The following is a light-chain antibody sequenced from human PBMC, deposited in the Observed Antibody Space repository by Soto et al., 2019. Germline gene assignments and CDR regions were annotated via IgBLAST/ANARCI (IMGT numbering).Light chain of an antibody. CDR1: SSNIGAGYD. J-gene: IGLJ1*01. Sequence: QSVLTQPPSVSGAPGQRVTISCTGSSSNIGAGYDVHWYQQLPGTAPKLLIYGNSNRPSGVPDRFSGSKSGTSASLAITGLQAEYEADYSCQSYDSSLTGYVFCPGTKVTVL. CDR3: QSYDSSLTGYV. CDR2: GNS. V-gene: IGLV1-40*01.